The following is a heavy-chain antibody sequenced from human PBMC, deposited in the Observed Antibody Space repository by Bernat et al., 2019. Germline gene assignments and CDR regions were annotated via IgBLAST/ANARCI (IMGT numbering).Heavy chain of an antibody. CDR1: GFTFSSYE. J-gene: IGHJ4*02. V-gene: IGHV3-48*03. D-gene: IGHD6-19*01. Sequence: EVQLVESGGGLVQPGGSLRLSCAASGFTFSSYEMNWVRQAPGKGLEWVSYISSSGSTRYYADSVKGRFTSSRDNAKNSLYLQMNSLRAEDTAVYYCARDSGGWVYFDYWGQGTLVTVSS. CDR2: ISSSGSTR. CDR3: ARDSGGWVYFDY.